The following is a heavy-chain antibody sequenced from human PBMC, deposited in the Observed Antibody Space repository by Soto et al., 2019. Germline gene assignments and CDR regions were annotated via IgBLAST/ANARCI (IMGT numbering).Heavy chain of an antibody. Sequence: QVQLQQWGAGLLKPSETLSLTCAVYGQSFSGHTWSWIRQSPGKGLEWIGEISQSGSTYYNPSLKTRVTISAATSKNQFSLTLNSVTAADTGVFYCARGSGFAVIPGELEDVHYDYWGQGTLVSVSS. CDR3: ARGSGFAVIPGELEDVHYDY. V-gene: IGHV4-34*01. D-gene: IGHD2-2*01. CDR2: ISQSGST. CDR1: GQSFSGHT. J-gene: IGHJ4*02.